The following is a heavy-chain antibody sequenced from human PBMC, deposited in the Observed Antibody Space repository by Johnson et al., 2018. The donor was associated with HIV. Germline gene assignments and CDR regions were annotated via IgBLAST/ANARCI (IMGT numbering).Heavy chain of an antibody. Sequence: QVQLVESGGGVVQPGGSLRLSCVASGFTFSSYGMHWVRQAPGKGLEWVAVISYDGSNKYYADSVKGRFTISRDNSKNTLYLQMNSLRAEDTAVYYCARDGLEVDAFDIWGQGTMVTVSS. CDR1: GFTFSSYG. D-gene: IGHD3-3*01. CDR2: ISYDGSNK. J-gene: IGHJ3*02. V-gene: IGHV3-30*19. CDR3: ARDGLEVDAFDI.